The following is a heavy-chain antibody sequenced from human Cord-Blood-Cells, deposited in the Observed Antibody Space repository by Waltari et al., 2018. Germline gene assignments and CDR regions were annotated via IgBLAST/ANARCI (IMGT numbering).Heavy chain of an antibody. V-gene: IGHV3-30-3*01. CDR1: GFTFCRHA. D-gene: IGHD3-9*01. CDR2: ISYDGSNK. Sequence: QVQLVESGGGVVQPGRSLRISCAASGFTFCRHAMHWVRQAPGKGLEWVAVISYDGSNKYYADSVKGRFTISRDNSKNTLYLQMNSLRAEDTAVYYCARAGGGILTGNDYWGQGTLVTVSS. CDR3: ARAGGGILTGNDY. J-gene: IGHJ4*02.